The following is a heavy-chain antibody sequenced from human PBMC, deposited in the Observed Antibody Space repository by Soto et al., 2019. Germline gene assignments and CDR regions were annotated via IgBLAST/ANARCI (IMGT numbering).Heavy chain of an antibody. J-gene: IGHJ6*04. CDR2: IIPIFGTA. V-gene: IGHV1-69*13. CDR3: ASLTAAAVSPHSSRYYYGMDV. CDR1: GYTFISYG. D-gene: IGHD6-13*01. Sequence: ASVKVSCKASGYTFISYGISWVRQAPGQGLEWMGWIIPIFGTADYAQKFQGRVTITADESTSTAYMELSSLRSEDTAVYYCASLTAAAVSPHSSRYYYGMDVWGECTTVTSPQ.